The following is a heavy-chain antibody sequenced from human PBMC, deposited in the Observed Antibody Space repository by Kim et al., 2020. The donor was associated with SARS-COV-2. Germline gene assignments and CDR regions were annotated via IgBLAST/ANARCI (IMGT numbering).Heavy chain of an antibody. Sequence: SETLSLTCSVSGGSISHYYWSWIRQSAGKGLEWIGYIYYTGSTNYNPSLKSRVTMSVDTSKNQFSLKVTSVTAADTAVYYCVRGGGLFDYWGQGNLVTVS. CDR1: GGSISHYY. D-gene: IGHD3-16*01. V-gene: IGHV4-59*13. CDR3: VRGGGLFDY. CDR2: IYYTGST. J-gene: IGHJ4*02.